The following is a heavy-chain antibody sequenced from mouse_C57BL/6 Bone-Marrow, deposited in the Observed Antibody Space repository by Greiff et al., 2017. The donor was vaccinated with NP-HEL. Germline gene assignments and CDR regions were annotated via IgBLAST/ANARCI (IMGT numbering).Heavy chain of an antibody. V-gene: IGHV1-61*01. Sequence: VQLQQPGAELVRPGSSVKLSCTASGYTFTSYWMAWVQQRPGQGLEWIGNIYPSDSETHYHQKFKDKATFTVDKSSSTPYMQLSSLTSEDSAVYYCARWVTAYFDVGGTGTTVTVSA. J-gene: IGHJ1*03. CDR1: GYTFTSYW. CDR2: IYPSDSET. CDR3: ARWVTAYFDV. D-gene: IGHD2-2*01.